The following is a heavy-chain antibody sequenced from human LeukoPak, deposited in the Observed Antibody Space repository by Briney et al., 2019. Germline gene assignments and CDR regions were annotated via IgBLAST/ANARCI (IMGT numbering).Heavy chain of an antibody. V-gene: IGHV3-48*03. CDR2: ISSSGSTI. Sequence: PGGSLRLSCAASGFTFSSYEMNWVRQAPGKGLEWVSYISSSGSTIYYADSVKGRFTISRDNAKNSLYLQMNSLRAEDTAVYYCARSYYYDRGMDVWGKGTTDTVSS. D-gene: IGHD3-22*01. CDR1: GFTFSSYE. J-gene: IGHJ6*03. CDR3: ARSYYYDRGMDV.